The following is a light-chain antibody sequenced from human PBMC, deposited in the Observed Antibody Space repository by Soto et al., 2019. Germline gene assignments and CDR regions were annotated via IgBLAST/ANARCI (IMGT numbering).Light chain of an antibody. CDR2: ELT. CDR3: SSALA. V-gene: IGLV2-8*01. J-gene: IGLJ1*01. CDR1: SSDVGGYNY. Sequence: QSALTQPPSASGSPGQSVTISCTGTSSDVGGYNYVSWYQQHPGKAPKLIIYELTKRPSGVPDRFSGSKSGNTASLTVSGLQTEDEADYYCSSALAFGTGTKVTVL.